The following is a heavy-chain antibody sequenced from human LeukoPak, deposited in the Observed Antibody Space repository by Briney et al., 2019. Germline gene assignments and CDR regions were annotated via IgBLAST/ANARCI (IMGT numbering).Heavy chain of an antibody. J-gene: IGHJ4*02. D-gene: IGHD4-11*01. CDR1: GYTFTSYG. V-gene: IGHV1-18*01. CDR2: ISAYNGNT. CDR3: ASFRLQSTTPGGCDY. Sequence: ASVKVSCKASGYTFTSYGISWVRQAPGQGLEWMGWISAYNGNTNYAQKLQGRVTMTTDTSTSTAYMELRSLRSDDTAVYYCASFRLQSTTPGGCDYWGQGTLVTVSS.